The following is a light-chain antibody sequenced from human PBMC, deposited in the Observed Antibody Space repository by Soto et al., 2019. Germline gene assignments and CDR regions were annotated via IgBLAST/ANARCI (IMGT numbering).Light chain of an antibody. CDR1: QDISNY. CDR3: QQYDNLPIT. V-gene: IGKV1-33*01. Sequence: DIQMTQSPSSLSASVGDRVTITCQASQDISNYLNWYQQKPGKAPKLLIYDASNLETGVPSRYSGRGSGTVFTFTISSLQPEDIATYYCQQYDNLPITFGGGTKVEIK. CDR2: DAS. J-gene: IGKJ4*01.